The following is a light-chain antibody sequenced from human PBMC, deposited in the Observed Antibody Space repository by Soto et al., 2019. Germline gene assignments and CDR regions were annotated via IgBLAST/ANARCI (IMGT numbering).Light chain of an antibody. CDR2: DTS. V-gene: IGKV3-15*01. CDR3: QQYDNWPPCT. Sequence: EIVMTQSPATLSVSPGERVTLSCRASQSVSRFLAWYQQRPGQAPRLLIYDTSTRATGVPARFSGSGSGTEFSLTISSLQSEDFAVYYCQQYDNWPPCTFGHGTQLEVK. CDR1: QSVSRF. J-gene: IGKJ2*02.